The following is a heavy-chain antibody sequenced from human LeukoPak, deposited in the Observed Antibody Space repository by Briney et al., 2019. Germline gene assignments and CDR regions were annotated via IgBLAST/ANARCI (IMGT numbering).Heavy chain of an antibody. D-gene: IGHD1-26*01. CDR1: GGSFSGYY. Sequence: SETLSLTCAVYGGSFSGYYWSGIRQPPGKGLEWIGEINHSGSTNYNPSLKSRVTISVDTSKNQFSLKLSSVTAADTAVYYCARGASGSSPWGQGTLVTVSS. J-gene: IGHJ5*02. CDR3: ARGASGSSP. CDR2: INHSGST. V-gene: IGHV4-34*01.